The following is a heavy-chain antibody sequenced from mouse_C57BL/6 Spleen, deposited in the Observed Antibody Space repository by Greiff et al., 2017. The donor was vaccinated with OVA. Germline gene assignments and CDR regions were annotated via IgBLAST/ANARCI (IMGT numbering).Heavy chain of an antibody. J-gene: IGHJ4*01. CDR2: FYPGSGSI. V-gene: IGHV1-62-2*01. CDR3: ARHEDRYYGSSHYAMDY. D-gene: IGHD1-1*01. CDR1: GYTFTEYT. Sequence: VQLQQPGAELVKPGASVKMSCKASGYTFTEYTIHWVKQRSGQGLEWIGWFYPGSGSIKYNEKFKDKATLTADKSSSTVYMELSRLTSEDSAVYFCARHEDRYYGSSHYAMDYWGQGTSVTVSS.